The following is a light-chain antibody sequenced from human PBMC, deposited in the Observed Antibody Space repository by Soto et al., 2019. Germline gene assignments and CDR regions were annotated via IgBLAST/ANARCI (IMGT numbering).Light chain of an antibody. Sequence: DFQMTQSPATLSASVGDRVTVTCRASQSVSTWLAWYQQKPGKAPKVLNSKASTLESGVPSRFSGSGSGTEFTLTISGLQPDDFATYFCQQYQSFPLTFGGGTTVEIK. CDR2: KAS. V-gene: IGKV1-5*03. CDR3: QQYQSFPLT. CDR1: QSVSTW. J-gene: IGKJ4*01.